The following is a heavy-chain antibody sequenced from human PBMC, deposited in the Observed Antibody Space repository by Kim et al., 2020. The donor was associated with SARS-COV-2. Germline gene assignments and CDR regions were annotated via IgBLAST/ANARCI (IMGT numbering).Heavy chain of an antibody. CDR2: ISGSGGST. CDR3: AKLFYSSGWYEEHYFDY. J-gene: IGHJ4*02. Sequence: GGSLRLSCAASGFTFSSYAMSWVRQAPGKGLEWVSAISGSGGSTYYADSVKGRLTISRDNSKNTLYLQMNSLRAEDTAVYYCAKLFYSSGWYEEHYFDYWGQGTLVTVSS. V-gene: IGHV3-23*01. D-gene: IGHD6-19*01. CDR1: GFTFSSYA.